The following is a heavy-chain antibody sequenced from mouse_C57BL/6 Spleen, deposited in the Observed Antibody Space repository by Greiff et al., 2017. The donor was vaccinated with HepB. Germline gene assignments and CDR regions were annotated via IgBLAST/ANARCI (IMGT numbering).Heavy chain of an antibody. J-gene: IGHJ2*01. CDR3: ARDKHYGSTLDY. Sequence: EVKLMESGGGLVKPGGSLKLSCAASGFTFSSYAMSWVRQTPEKRLEWVATISDGGSYTYYPDNVKGRFTISRDNAKNNLYLQMSHLKSEDTAMYYCARDKHYGSTLDYWGQGTTLTVSS. V-gene: IGHV5-4*01. CDR2: ISDGGSYT. D-gene: IGHD1-1*01. CDR1: GFTFSSYA.